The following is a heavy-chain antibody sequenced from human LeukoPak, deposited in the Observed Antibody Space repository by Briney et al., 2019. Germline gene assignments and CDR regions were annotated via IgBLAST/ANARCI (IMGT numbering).Heavy chain of an antibody. CDR2: VNTDGTYS. Sequence: GGSLRLSCEASGFSFSNYWMHWVRQAPGKGLVWVSRVNTDGTYSDYADSVEGRFTISRDNAKNTLFLQMNSLRAEDTAVYYCTRDWMHDLDSWGQGTRVAVSS. D-gene: IGHD1-1*01. V-gene: IGHV3-74*01. CDR1: GFSFSNYW. J-gene: IGHJ4*02. CDR3: TRDWMHDLDS.